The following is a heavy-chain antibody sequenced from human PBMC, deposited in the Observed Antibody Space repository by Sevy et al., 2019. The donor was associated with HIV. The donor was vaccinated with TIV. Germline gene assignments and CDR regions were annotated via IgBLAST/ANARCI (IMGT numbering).Heavy chain of an antibody. V-gene: IGHV1-69*13. D-gene: IGHD6-13*01. CDR3: ARSISWYASFDY. CDR1: GHTFRNYA. Sequence: ASVKVSCKASGHTFRNYALNWVRQAPGQGLEWMGGIIPMFGTANYVQKFQGRVTITADESTNSAYMELSSLRSEDTAVYYCARSISWYASFDYWGQGTLVTVSS. CDR2: IIPMFGTA. J-gene: IGHJ4*02.